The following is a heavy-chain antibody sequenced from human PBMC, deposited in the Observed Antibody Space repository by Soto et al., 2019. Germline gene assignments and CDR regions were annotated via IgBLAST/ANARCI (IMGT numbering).Heavy chain of an antibody. CDR1: GFTFRSYA. J-gene: IGHJ6*02. V-gene: IGHV3-30-3*01. D-gene: IGHD3-22*01. CDR3: ASPTTYYDSSGYYYGMDV. Sequence: QVQLVESGGGVVQPGRSLRLSCAVSGFTFRSYAMHWVRQAPGKGLEWVAVISYDGNNKYYADSVKGRFTISRDNSKNTLYLQMNSLRIEDTAVYYCASPTTYYDSSGYYYGMDVWGQGTTVTVSS. CDR2: ISYDGNNK.